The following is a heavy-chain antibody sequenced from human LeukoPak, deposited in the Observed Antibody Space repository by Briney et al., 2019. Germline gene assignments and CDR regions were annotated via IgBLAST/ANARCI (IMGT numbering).Heavy chain of an antibody. J-gene: IGHJ4*02. CDR3: TRFSRSSSSNY. V-gene: IGHV3-7*01. CDR1: GFTFSDYW. CDR2: IRQDGSEK. D-gene: IGHD6-6*01. Sequence: GGSLRLSCAASGFTFSDYWMTWVRQAPGKGLEWVAIIRQDGSEKRYVDSVKGRFTISRDNTKNSLYLEMNSLRAEDTAVYYCTRFSRSSSSNYWGQGTLVTVSS.